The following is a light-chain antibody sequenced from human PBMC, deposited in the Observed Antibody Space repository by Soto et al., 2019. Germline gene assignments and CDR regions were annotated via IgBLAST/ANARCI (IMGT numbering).Light chain of an antibody. Sequence: DIQMTQSPSSLSASVGDRVTITCQASQDITMYLNWYQQIPGKAPKLLIYDASNLQTGVPSRFSGSGYGTDFTFTISSLQPEDIATYYCQQYDNVFTFGQGTRLEIK. V-gene: IGKV1-33*01. CDR1: QDITMY. CDR2: DAS. J-gene: IGKJ5*01. CDR3: QQYDNVFT.